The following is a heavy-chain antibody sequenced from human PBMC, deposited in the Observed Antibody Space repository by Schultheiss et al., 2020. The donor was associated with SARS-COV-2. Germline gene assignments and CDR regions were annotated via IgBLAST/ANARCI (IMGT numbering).Heavy chain of an antibody. J-gene: IGHJ4*02. CDR3: AKDAGTSIVGATTVDY. CDR2: ISGSRGST. V-gene: IGHV3-23*01. D-gene: IGHD1-26*01. CDR1: GFTFSSYD. Sequence: GGSLRLSCAASGFTFSSYDMHWVRQATGKGLEWVSAISGSRGSTYYADSVKGRFTISRDNSKNTLYLQMNSLRAEDTAVYYCAKDAGTSIVGATTVDYWGQGTLVTVSS.